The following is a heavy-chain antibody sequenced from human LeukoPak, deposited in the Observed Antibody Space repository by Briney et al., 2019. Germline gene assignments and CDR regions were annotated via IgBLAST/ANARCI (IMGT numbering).Heavy chain of an antibody. CDR3: ARDPAYCGGDCYSVYQDAFDI. V-gene: IGHV3-21*01. CDR2: INSSSRYI. D-gene: IGHD2-21*02. CDR1: GFTFSSYN. Sequence: PGGCLRLSCAASGFTFSSYNMNCVRQAPGEGLEWVSSINSSSRYIYYADSVRGRFTISRDNAKNSLNLQINRLRAEDTAVYYCARDPAYCGGDCYSVYQDAFDIWGQGTRVTVS. J-gene: IGHJ3*02.